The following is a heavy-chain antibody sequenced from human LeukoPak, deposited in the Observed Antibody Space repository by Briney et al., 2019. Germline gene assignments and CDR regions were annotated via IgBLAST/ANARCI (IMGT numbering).Heavy chain of an antibody. CDR3: ARGSWIQLLYFDY. Sequence: PSQTLSLTCTVSGGSISSYYWSWIRQPPGKGLVWIGYIYYSGSTNYNPSLKSRVTISVDTSKNQFSLKLSSVTAADTAVYYCARGSWIQLLYFDYWGQGTLVTVSS. CDR1: GGSISSYY. D-gene: IGHD5-18*01. J-gene: IGHJ4*02. V-gene: IGHV4-59*01. CDR2: IYYSGST.